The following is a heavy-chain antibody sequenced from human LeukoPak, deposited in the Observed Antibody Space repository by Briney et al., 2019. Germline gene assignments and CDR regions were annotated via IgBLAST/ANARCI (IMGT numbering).Heavy chain of an antibody. J-gene: IGHJ4*02. CDR3: ATLVIAAAGAW. CDR2: MNSDGSST. V-gene: IGHV3-74*01. Sequence: GGSLRLACAAAGFSFSSYWMRWVRQAPGKWLVWVSRMNSDGSSTSYADSVKGRFTISRDNAKNTLYLQMHSLSHEDTAVYYRATLVIAAAGAWWGQGTLVTVPS. D-gene: IGHD6-13*01. CDR1: GFSFSSYW.